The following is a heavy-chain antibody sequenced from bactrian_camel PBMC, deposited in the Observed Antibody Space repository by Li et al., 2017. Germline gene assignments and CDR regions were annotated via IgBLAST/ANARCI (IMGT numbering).Heavy chain of an antibody. CDR2: IQRDGGRT. D-gene: IGHD1*01. Sequence: DVQLVESGGDLVQPGGSLRLSCAASGFTFSSYYMSWVRQAPGKGLEWVSFIQRDGGRTYYADSVQGRFTISRDNAKNTVALQMNSLRSEDTALYYCATRDGAAYNYWGQGTQVTVS. CDR1: GFTFSSYY. J-gene: IGHJ4*01. CDR3: ATRDGAAYNY. V-gene: IGHV3S40*01.